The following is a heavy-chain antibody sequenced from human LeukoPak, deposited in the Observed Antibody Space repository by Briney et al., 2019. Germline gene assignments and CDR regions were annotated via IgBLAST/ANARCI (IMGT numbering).Heavy chain of an antibody. J-gene: IGHJ3*02. V-gene: IGHV1-18*01. Sequence: ASVKVSCKASGYTFTSYGISWVRQAPGQGLEWMGWISAYNGNTNYAQKLQGRVTMTTDTSTSTAYMELRSLRSDDTAVYYCAVTYYYDSSGYSHLGIWGQGTMVTVPS. CDR3: AVTYYYDSSGYSHLGI. D-gene: IGHD3-22*01. CDR1: GYTFTSYG. CDR2: ISAYNGNT.